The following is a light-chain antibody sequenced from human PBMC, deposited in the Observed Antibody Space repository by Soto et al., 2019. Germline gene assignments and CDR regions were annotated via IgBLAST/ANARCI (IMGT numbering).Light chain of an antibody. J-gene: IGLJ7*01. CDR2: EVS. V-gene: IGLV2-23*02. Sequence: QSVLTQPASGSGSPGQSITISCTGTSSDVGSHNLVSWYQQHPGQAPKLMIYEVSKRPLGVSARFSASKSGNTASLTISGLQAEDGADYYCCSYGGSRAVFGGGTQLTVL. CDR1: SSDVGSHNL. CDR3: CSYGGSRAV.